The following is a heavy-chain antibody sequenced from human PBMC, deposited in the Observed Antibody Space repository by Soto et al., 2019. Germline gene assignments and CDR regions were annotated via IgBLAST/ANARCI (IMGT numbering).Heavy chain of an antibody. CDR2: INSDGSST. CDR1: GFTFSSYW. D-gene: IGHD6-25*01. J-gene: IGHJ3*01. V-gene: IGHV3-74*01. CDR3: SRVRLPASKFIAV. Sequence: VVSLRLSCAASGFTFSSYWMHWVRQAPGKGLVWVSRINSDGSSTTYADSVKGRFTISRDNAKNTLYLQMNSLRAEDTALYYCSRVRLPASKFIAVSGQGT.